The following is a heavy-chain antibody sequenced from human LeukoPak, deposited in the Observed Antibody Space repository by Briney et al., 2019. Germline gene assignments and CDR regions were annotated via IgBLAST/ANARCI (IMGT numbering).Heavy chain of an antibody. CDR2: INPNSGGT. CDR1: GYTFTGYY. V-gene: IGHV1-2*02. Sequence: ASVKVSCKASGYTFTGYYMHWVRQAPGQGLERMGWINPNSGGTNYAQKFQGRVTMTRDTSISTAYMELSRLRSDDTAVYYCARDLQQQLVEFDYWGQGTLVTVSS. CDR3: ARDLQQQLVEFDY. J-gene: IGHJ4*02. D-gene: IGHD6-13*01.